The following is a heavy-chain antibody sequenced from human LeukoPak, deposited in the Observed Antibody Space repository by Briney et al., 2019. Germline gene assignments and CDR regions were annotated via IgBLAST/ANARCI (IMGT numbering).Heavy chain of an antibody. CDR1: GFTFSSYE. J-gene: IGHJ4*02. D-gene: IGHD2/OR15-2a*01. V-gene: IGHV3-48*03. CDR2: MTSSGSTI. CDR3: ARDRSMAIDY. Sequence: PGGSLRLSCAASGFTFSSYEMTWVRQAPGKGLEWVSYMTSSGSTIYYADSVKGRFTISRDNAKNSLYLQMNSPRAEDTAVYYCARDRSMAIDYWGQGTLVTVSS.